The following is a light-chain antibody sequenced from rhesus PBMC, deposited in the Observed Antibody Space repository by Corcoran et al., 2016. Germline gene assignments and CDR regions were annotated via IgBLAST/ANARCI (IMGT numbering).Light chain of an antibody. CDR2: KAS. CDR3: LQYSSSPYS. Sequence: DIQMTQSPSSLSASVGDTVTITCRASQSISSWLDWYQPKPGKAPKLRNSKASSLPSGVPSRFSGSGSGTDFTLTISSLQDEDFATYYCLQYSSSPYSFGQGTKVEIK. V-gene: IGKV1-22*01. CDR1: QSISSW. J-gene: IGKJ2*01.